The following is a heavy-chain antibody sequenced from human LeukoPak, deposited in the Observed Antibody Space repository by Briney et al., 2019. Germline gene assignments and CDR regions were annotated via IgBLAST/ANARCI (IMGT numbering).Heavy chain of an antibody. J-gene: IGHJ4*02. Sequence: GGSLRLSCAASGFTFSSSGMHWVRQAPGRGLEWVAFIRFDGTTKYYAQSVRGRFTISRDNSKNTLGLQMNSLRAEDTAVYYCARESGRSADYWGQGTLVTVSS. CDR3: ARESGRSADY. CDR2: IRFDGTTK. D-gene: IGHD3-10*01. CDR1: GFTFSSSG. V-gene: IGHV3-30*02.